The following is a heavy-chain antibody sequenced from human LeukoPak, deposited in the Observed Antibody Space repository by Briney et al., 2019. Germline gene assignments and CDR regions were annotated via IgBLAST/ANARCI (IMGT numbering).Heavy chain of an antibody. CDR1: GGTFSSYA. D-gene: IGHD3-10*01. J-gene: IGHJ4*02. CDR3: ARGPLIYGSGSYYDY. Sequence: GSSVKVSCKASGGTFSSYAISWVRQAPGQGLEWMGRIIPILGIANYAQKFQGRVTITADKSTSTAYMELSSLRSEDTAVYYCARGPLIYGSGSYYDYWGQGTLVTVSS. CDR2: IIPILGIA. V-gene: IGHV1-69*04.